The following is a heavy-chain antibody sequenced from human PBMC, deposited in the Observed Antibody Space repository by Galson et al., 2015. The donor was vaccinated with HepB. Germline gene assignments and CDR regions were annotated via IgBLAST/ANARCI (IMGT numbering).Heavy chain of an antibody. CDR1: GFTLSTYE. D-gene: IGHD4-17*01. V-gene: IGHV3-48*03. CDR3: AREGMSAGDYGDPRAWAVYHYAMDV. Sequence: SLRLSCAASGFTLSTYEMNWVRQAPGKGLEWVSYISSSGGNIYYADSVKGRFTISRDNAKNSLYLQMNSLRAEDTAVYYCAREGMSAGDYGDPRAWAVYHYAMDVWGQGTTVTVSS. CDR2: ISSSGGNI. J-gene: IGHJ6*02.